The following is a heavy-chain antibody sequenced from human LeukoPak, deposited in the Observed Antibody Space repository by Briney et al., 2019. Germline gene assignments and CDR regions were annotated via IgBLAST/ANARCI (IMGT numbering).Heavy chain of an antibody. CDR2: ITSDSSSI. J-gene: IGHJ1*01. V-gene: IGHV3-48*04. Sequence: GGSLRLSCAASGFTFSSYSMNWVRRAPGKGLEWVSYITSDSSSIYYADSVRGRFTISRDNAKNSLYLQMDSLRAEDTAVYYCAKYGSGGYNYVQNWGQGTLVIVSS. CDR1: GFTFSSYS. D-gene: IGHD3-10*01. CDR3: AKYGSGGYNYVQN.